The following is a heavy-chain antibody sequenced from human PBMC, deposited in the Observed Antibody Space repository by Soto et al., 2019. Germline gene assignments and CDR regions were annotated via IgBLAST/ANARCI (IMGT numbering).Heavy chain of an antibody. CDR1: GFTFSNAW. CDR2: IKRKTDGGTT. CDR3: TTDLDIVVVPAAHSYYYYMDV. V-gene: IGHV3-15*01. Sequence: EVQLVESGGGLVKPGGSLRLSCAASGFTFSNAWMSWVRQAPGKGLEWVGRIKRKTDGGTTDYAAPVKGRFTISRDDSKNTLYLQMNSLKTEDTAVYYCTTDLDIVVVPAAHSYYYYMDVWGKGTTVTVSS. D-gene: IGHD2-2*03. J-gene: IGHJ6*03.